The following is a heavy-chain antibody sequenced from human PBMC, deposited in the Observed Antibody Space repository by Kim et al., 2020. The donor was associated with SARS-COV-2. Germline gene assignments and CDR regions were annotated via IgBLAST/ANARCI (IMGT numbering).Heavy chain of an antibody. Sequence: SETLSLTCTVSGGSISSGGYYWSWIRQHPGKGLEWIGYIYYSGSTYYNPSLKSRVTISVDTSKNQFSPKLSSVTAADTAVYYCATGITIFGVVRGPFDYWGQGTLVTVSS. V-gene: IGHV4-31*03. J-gene: IGHJ4*02. CDR3: ATGITIFGVVRGPFDY. CDR2: IYYSGST. D-gene: IGHD3-3*01. CDR1: GGSISSGGYY.